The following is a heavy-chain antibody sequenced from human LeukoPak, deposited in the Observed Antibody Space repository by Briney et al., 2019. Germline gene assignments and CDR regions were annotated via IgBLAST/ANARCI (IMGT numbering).Heavy chain of an antibody. J-gene: IGHJ3*02. D-gene: IGHD1-26*01. Sequence: GGSLRLSCAASGFPFNSYWMNWVRQAPGRGLEWVANIKEDGSEKFYVDSVKGRFTISRDNAKNSLFLQMTSLRAEDTALYYCAPEVWELQGASDIWGQGTMVTVSS. CDR1: GFPFNSYW. CDR2: IKEDGSEK. V-gene: IGHV3-7*01. CDR3: APEVWELQGASDI.